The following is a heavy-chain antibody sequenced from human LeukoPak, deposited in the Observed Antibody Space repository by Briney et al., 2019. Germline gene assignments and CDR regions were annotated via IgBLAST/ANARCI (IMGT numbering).Heavy chain of an antibody. V-gene: IGHV3-30-3*01. CDR2: ISYDGSNK. CDR3: AKDGYRKHYYGSGSMKNAFDI. Sequence: GGSLRLSCAASGYTFSSYAMHWVRQAPGKGLEWVAVISYDGSNKYYADSVKGRFTISRDNSKNTLYLQMNSLRAEDTAVYYCAKDGYRKHYYGSGSMKNAFDIRGQGTMVTVSS. CDR1: GYTFSSYA. J-gene: IGHJ3*02. D-gene: IGHD3-10*01.